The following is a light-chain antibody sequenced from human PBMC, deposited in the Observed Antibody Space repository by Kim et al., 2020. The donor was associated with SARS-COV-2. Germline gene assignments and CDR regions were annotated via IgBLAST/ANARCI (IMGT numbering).Light chain of an antibody. J-gene: IGLJ2*01. CDR3: CSCAGSSTFDVV. CDR1: SSDVGSYNP. CDR2: EVS. V-gene: IGLV2-23*02. Sequence: SITTSCTGTSSDVGSYNPVSWYQQRPGKAPKLMIYEVSKRPSGVSNRFSGSKSGNTASLTISGLQAEDEADYYCCSCAGSSTFDVVFGGGTQLTVL.